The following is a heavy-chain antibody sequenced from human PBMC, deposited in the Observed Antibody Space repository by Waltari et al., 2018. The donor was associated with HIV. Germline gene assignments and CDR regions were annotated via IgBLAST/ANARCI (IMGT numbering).Heavy chain of an antibody. V-gene: IGHV3-9*01. CDR1: GFTFDDYA. CDR2: ISWNSGSI. Sequence: EVQLVESGGDLVQPGRSLRLSCAASGFTFDDYAMHWVRQAPGKGLEWVSGISWNSGSIGYADSVKGRFTISRDNAKNSLYLQMNSLRAEDTALYYCAKGRVGATKGPFDYWGQGTLVTVSS. D-gene: IGHD1-26*01. CDR3: AKGRVGATKGPFDY. J-gene: IGHJ4*02.